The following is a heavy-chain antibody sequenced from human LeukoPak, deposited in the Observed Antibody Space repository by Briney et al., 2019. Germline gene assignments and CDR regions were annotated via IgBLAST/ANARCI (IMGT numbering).Heavy chain of an antibody. Sequence: GKSLRLSCEVSGFTFSSYGMHWVRQAPGKGPEWVAVISYDGSDRYYANFVKGRFTISRDNSKNTLFLQTNSMRPEDTAVYYCAKGVSRGVDPTGREYWGQGTLVTVSS. D-gene: IGHD1-1*01. CDR3: AKGVSRGVDPTGREY. V-gene: IGHV3-30*18. J-gene: IGHJ4*02. CDR1: GFTFSSYG. CDR2: ISYDGSDR.